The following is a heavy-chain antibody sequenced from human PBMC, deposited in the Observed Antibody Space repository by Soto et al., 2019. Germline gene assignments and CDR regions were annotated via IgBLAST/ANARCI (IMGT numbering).Heavy chain of an antibody. Sequence: EVQLVESGGGLVQPGGSLRLSCAASGFTFSSSEMYWVRQAPGKGLEWISYIHPGGQTIFYAESVQGRFPISRDNAKNSVYLQRTSLRVEDTAVYYCPRRGSRWGQRTMITVSS. V-gene: IGHV3-48*03. CDR3: PRRGSR. CDR2: IHPGGQTI. D-gene: IGHD2-15*01. J-gene: IGHJ3*01. CDR1: GFTFSSSE.